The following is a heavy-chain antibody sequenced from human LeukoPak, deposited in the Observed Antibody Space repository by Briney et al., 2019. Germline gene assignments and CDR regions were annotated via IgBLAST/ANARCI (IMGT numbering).Heavy chain of an antibody. D-gene: IGHD2-15*01. CDR3: ATECSGGSCYSENAFDI. CDR1: GYTLTELP. J-gene: IGHJ3*02. Sequence: ASVKVSCKVSGYTLTELPMHWVRQAPGKGLEWMGGFDPEDGETIYAQKFQGRVTMTEDTSTDTAYMELSSLRSEDTAVYYCATECSGGSCYSENAFDIWGQGTMVTVSS. V-gene: IGHV1-24*01. CDR2: FDPEDGET.